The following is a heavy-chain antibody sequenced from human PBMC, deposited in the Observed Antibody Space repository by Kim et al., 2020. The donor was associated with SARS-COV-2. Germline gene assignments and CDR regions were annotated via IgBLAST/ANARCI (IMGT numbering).Heavy chain of an antibody. V-gene: IGHV3-30*02. CDR3: TKRGATTGTMYCYGLDV. D-gene: IGHD6-13*01. CDR1: GFTFGHYG. J-gene: IGHJ6*01. Sequence: GGSLRLSCAASGFTFGHYGGHWVRQAPGKGLEWVAFISHDGSQAYYRDSVKGRFMISRDNLKNTMFLEMNSLGAEDTGVYYCTKRGATTGTMYCYGLDV. CDR2: ISHDGSQA.